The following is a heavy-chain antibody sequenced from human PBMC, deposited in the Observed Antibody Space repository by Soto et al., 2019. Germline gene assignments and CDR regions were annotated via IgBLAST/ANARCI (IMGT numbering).Heavy chain of an antibody. CDR3: VRGGGGGMFDP. V-gene: IGHV3-23*01. CDR1: GFTFSSYA. Sequence: GASLRPSFADPGFTFSSYAMSWVCQAPLKGLEWVSAISCSGGSKYYSDSVKGRFTISRDNSKNTLYLQMMSLPAEDTAIYYCVRGGGGGMFDPWGQGTMVTTSS. CDR2: ISCSGGSK. D-gene: IGHD2-15*01. J-gene: IGHJ5*02.